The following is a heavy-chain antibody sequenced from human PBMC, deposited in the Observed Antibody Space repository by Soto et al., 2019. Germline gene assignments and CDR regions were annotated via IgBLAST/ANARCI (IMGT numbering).Heavy chain of an antibody. J-gene: IGHJ2*01. V-gene: IGHV3-30-3*01. D-gene: IGHD2-21*02. CDR3: GRDPFGDCFDWYFDL. CDR2: VSYDGTTK. Sequence: QVQLVQSGGGVGQPGRSLRLSCVASGFTFSSFAMHWVRQAPGKGLEWVGGVSYDGTTKFYSGSVKGRFTISRDNSKNTLYLEMNGLRPEDTAMYYCGRDPFGDCFDWYFDLWGQGTLLTVSS. CDR1: GFTFSSFA.